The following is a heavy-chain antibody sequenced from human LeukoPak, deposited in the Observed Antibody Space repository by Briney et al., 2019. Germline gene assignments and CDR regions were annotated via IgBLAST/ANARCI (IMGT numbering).Heavy chain of an antibody. CDR1: GFTFSSYG. V-gene: IGHV3-30*02. CDR3: ATLSVHVSPKGYCSGGSCYDFDY. D-gene: IGHD2-15*01. CDR2: IRYDGSNK. J-gene: IGHJ4*02. Sequence: GGSLRLSCAASGFTFSSYGMHWVRQAPGKGLEWVAFIRYDGSNKYYADSVKGRFTISRDNSKNTLYLQMNSLRADDTAVYYCATLSVHVSPKGYCSGGSCYDFDYWGQGTLVTVSS.